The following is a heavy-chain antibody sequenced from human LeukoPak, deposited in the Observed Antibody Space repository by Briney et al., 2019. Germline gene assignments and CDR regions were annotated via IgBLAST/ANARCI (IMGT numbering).Heavy chain of an antibody. CDR1: GCSFTTSW. V-gene: IGHV5-10-1*01. D-gene: IGHD6-19*01. J-gene: IGHJ4*02. CDR2: IDPSDSYT. Sequence: GESLKISCKGSGCSFTTSWISWVRQMPGKGLEWMGRIDPSDSYTNYSPSFQGHVTISADKSISTAYLQWSSLKASDTAMYYCARQNIPVADPFDYWGQGTLVTVSS. CDR3: ARQNIPVADPFDY.